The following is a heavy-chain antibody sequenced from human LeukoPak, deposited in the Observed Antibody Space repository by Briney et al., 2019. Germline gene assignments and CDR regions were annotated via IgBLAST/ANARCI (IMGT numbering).Heavy chain of an antibody. CDR2: IYSGGST. CDR3: ARERINSYGSPFGY. V-gene: IGHV3-53*01. J-gene: IGHJ4*02. CDR1: GFTVSTNY. D-gene: IGHD5-18*01. Sequence: TGGSLRLSCAASGFTVSTNYMSWVRQAPGKGLEWVSVIYSGGSTYYADSVKGRFTISRDNSKNTLSLQMNSLRAEDTAVYYCARERINSYGSPFGYWGQGTLVTVSS.